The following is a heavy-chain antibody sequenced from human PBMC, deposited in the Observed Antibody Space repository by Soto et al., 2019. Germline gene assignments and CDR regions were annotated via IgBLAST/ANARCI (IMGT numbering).Heavy chain of an antibody. D-gene: IGHD3-10*01. CDR1: GFILSHNW. V-gene: IGHV3-7*01. Sequence: GGSVRLSCSASGFILSHNWMSWVRQAPGKGLECVANINQPGSDIRYVDSVKGRFTISRDNVRNSVFLQMNSMRADDTALYYCVKRGRRSGANYYYYGMDVWGQGTTVTVSS. J-gene: IGHJ6*02. CDR2: INQPGSDI. CDR3: VKRGRRSGANYYYYGMDV.